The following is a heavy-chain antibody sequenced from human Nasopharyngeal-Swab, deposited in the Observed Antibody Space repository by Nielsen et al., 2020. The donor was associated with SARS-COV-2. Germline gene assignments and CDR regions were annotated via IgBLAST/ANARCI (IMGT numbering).Heavy chain of an antibody. Sequence: GGSLRLSCAASGFTFSISAMSWVRQAPGKGLEWVSSISDSGDDTYYADSVKGRFSISRDNSKNTLDLQMNSLRAEDTAVYYCAKLGDYWDQGMLVTVSS. CDR2: ISDSGDDT. CDR1: GFTFSISA. J-gene: IGHJ4*02. CDR3: AKLGDY. V-gene: IGHV3-23*01.